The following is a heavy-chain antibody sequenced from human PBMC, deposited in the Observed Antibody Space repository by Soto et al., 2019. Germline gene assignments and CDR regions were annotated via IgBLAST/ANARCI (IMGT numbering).Heavy chain of an antibody. Sequence: QVQLVQSGAEVKRPGASVKVSCKSSGYSFIAYYMHWVRQAPGEGLEWVGWINTNTGGTRYAQKFQNRVTMTRDTSITTAYMELSRLRSDDTAVYYCAKEAAVGARPMDVWGQGTTVTVSS. CDR1: GYSFIAYY. CDR2: INTNTGGT. CDR3: AKEAAVGARPMDV. V-gene: IGHV1-2*02. J-gene: IGHJ6*02. D-gene: IGHD3-16*01.